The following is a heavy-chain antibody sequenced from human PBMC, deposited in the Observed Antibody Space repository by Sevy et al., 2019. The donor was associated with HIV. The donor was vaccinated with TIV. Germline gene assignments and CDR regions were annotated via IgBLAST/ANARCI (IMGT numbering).Heavy chain of an antibody. D-gene: IGHD6-13*01. CDR2: ISSSNGNT. J-gene: IGHJ4*02. CDR1: GYTFSNYG. CDR3: ARDRVPYSSSCEFDY. V-gene: IGHV1-18*01. Sequence: ASVKVSCKASGYTFSNYGINWVRQAPGHGLEWMGWISSSNGNTNYAQKFQGRVTMTIDTPTGTGYMELRSLRSDDTAMYYCARDRVPYSSSCEFDYWGQGTLVTVSS.